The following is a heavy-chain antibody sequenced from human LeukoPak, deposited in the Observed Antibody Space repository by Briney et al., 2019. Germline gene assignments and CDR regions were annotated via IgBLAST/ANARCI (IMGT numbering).Heavy chain of an antibody. CDR3: ARVVATIDWGYYFDY. J-gene: IGHJ4*02. Sequence: SQTLSLTCTVSGGSISSGGYYWSWIRQPPGKGLEWIGYIYYSGSTNYNPSLKSRVTISVDTSKNQFPLKLSSVTAADTAVYYCARVVATIDWGYYFDYWGQGTLVTVSS. V-gene: IGHV4-61*08. CDR1: GGSISSGGYY. D-gene: IGHD5-12*01. CDR2: IYYSGST.